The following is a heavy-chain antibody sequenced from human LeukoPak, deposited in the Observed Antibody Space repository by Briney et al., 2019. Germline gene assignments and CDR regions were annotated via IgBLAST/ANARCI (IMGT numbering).Heavy chain of an antibody. CDR1: GGSISSSRYC. Sequence: SETLSLTCTVSGGSISSSRYCWGCIRQPPGKGLKWIGSMYHSGSAYSNPSRKSRVSISVDTSKNQFSLKLSSVTAADTAMYYCARGEMATIILNSDYWGQGTLVTVSS. V-gene: IGHV4-39*07. CDR3: ARGEMATIILNSDY. J-gene: IGHJ4*02. D-gene: IGHD5-24*01. CDR2: MYHSGSA.